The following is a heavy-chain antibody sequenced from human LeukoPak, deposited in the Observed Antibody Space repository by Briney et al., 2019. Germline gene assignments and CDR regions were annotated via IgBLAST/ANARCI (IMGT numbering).Heavy chain of an antibody. CDR1: GGSISSGVYY. Sequence: SETLSLTCTVSGGSISSGVYYWSWIRQPPGKGLEWIGYIYYSGSTNYNPSLKSRVTISVDTSKNQFSLKLSSVTAADTAVYYCASSWGDNWFDPWGQGTLVTVSS. D-gene: IGHD6-13*01. V-gene: IGHV4-61*08. CDR3: ASSWGDNWFDP. J-gene: IGHJ5*02. CDR2: IYYSGST.